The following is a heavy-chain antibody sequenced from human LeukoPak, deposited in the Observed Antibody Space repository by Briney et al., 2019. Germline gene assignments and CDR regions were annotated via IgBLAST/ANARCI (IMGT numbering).Heavy chain of an antibody. CDR3: ARAPPKNSFDY. V-gene: IGHV3-30-3*01. CDR1: GFTFSSYA. J-gene: IGHJ4*02. D-gene: IGHD1/OR15-1a*01. CDR2: ISYDGSNK. Sequence: PGRSLRLSCAASGFTFSSYAMHWVRQASGKGLEWVAVISYDGSNKYYADSVKGRFTISRDNSKNTLYLQMNSLRAEDTAVYYCARAPPKNSFDYWGQGTLVTVSS.